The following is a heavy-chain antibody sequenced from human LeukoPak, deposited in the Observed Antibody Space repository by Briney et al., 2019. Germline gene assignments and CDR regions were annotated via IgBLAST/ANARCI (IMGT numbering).Heavy chain of an antibody. CDR2: INPNSGGT. D-gene: IGHD1-26*01. J-gene: IGHJ3*02. Sequence: ASVKVSCKASGYTFTGYYMHWVRQAPGQGLEWMGWINPNSGGTNYAQKFQGWVTMTRDTSISTAYMKLSRLRSDDTAVYYCARVKWELSSHDGAFDIWGQGTMVTVSS. CDR1: GYTFTGYY. CDR3: ARVKWELSSHDGAFDI. V-gene: IGHV1-2*04.